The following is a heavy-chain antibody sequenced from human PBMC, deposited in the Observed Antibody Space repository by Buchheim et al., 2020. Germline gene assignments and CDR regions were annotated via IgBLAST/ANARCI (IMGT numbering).Heavy chain of an antibody. CDR2: AYRSGTP. D-gene: IGHD4-17*01. Sequence: QVQLQESGPGLVKPSGTLSLTCAVSGGSISSDNWWTWVGQSPGKGLEWFGEAYRSGTPNYTPSSKSRVTISVDKSKNRSSLKLTSVTAADTAVYYCARSAGYGDSHFDYWGQGTL. J-gene: IGHJ4*02. CDR1: GGSISSDNW. V-gene: IGHV4-4*02. CDR3: ARSAGYGDSHFDY.